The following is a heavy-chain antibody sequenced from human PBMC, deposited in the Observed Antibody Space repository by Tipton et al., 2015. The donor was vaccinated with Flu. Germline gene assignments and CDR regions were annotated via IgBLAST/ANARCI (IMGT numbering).Heavy chain of an antibody. J-gene: IGHJ3*02. Sequence: SLRLSCAASGFTFSSYSMNWVRQAPGKGLEWVSSISSSSSYIYYADSVKGRFTISRDNAKNSLYLQMNSLRAEDTAVYYGARARRDGYNLFAFDIWGQGTMVTVSS. V-gene: IGHV3-21*01. D-gene: IGHD5-24*01. CDR1: GFTFSSYS. CDR3: ARARRDGYNLFAFDI. CDR2: ISSSSSYI.